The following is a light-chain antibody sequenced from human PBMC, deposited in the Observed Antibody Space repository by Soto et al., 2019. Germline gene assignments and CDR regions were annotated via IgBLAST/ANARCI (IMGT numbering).Light chain of an antibody. V-gene: IGLV2-14*01. CDR2: DVA. Sequence: QSVLTQPASVSGSPGQSITLSCTGTSSDVGSYNYVSWYQQYPGKAPKLIIFDVANRPSGISNRFSGSKSGNTASLTISGLQAEDEADYYCSSYTTSKTLLFGGGTQLTVL. CDR3: SSYTTSKTLL. J-gene: IGLJ2*01. CDR1: SSDVGSYNY.